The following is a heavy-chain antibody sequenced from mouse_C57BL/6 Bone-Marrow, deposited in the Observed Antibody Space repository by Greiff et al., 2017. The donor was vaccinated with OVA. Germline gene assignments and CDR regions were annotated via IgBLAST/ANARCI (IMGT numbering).Heavy chain of an antibody. CDR3: ARNWYFDY. D-gene: IGHD4-1*01. CDR2: ISRGSSTI. J-gene: IGHJ2*01. V-gene: IGHV5-17*01. Sequence: DVKLVESGGGLVKPGGSLKLTCAASGFTFSDYGMHWVRQAPEKGLEWVAYISRGSSTIYYADTVKGRFTISRANAKNTLFLQMTSLRSEDTAMYYCARNWYFDYWGQGTTLTVSS. CDR1: GFTFSDYG.